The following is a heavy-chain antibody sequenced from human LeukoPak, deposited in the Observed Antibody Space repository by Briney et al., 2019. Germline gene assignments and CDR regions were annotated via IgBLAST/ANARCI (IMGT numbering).Heavy chain of an antibody. V-gene: IGHV3-30*04. J-gene: IGHJ4*02. CDR2: ISYDGSDK. D-gene: IGHD3-10*01. CDR1: GFTFISYA. CDR3: ARSRGVDY. Sequence: PGGSLRLSCAASGFTFISYAMHWVRQAPGKGLEWVAVISYDGSDKYYADSVKGRFTISRDNSKNTLYLQMNSLRPEDTAVYYCARSRGVDYWGQGTLVTVSS.